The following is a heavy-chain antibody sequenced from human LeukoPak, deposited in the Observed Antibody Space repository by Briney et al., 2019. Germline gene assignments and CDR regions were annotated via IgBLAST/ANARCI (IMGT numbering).Heavy chain of an antibody. J-gene: IGHJ4*02. V-gene: IGHV4-39*07. CDR3: AKEGPDYYGSGSYYNVFDY. Sequence: SETLSLTCTVSGGSISSSSYYWGRIRQPPGKGLECIGSIYYSGSTYYNPSLKSRVTISVDTSKNQFSLKLSSVTAADTAVYYCAKEGPDYYGSGSYYNVFDYWGQGTLVTVSS. CDR1: GGSISSSSYY. CDR2: IYYSGST. D-gene: IGHD3-10*01.